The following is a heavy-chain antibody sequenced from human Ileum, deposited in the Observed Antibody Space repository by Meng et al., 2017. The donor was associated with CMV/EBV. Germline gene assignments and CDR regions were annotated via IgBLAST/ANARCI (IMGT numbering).Heavy chain of an antibody. Sequence: GESLKISCAASGFTFSTYSMFWVRQAPGKGLEWVSFISSDSKYVYYSDSVQGRFTISRDNSKKSLFLQMNSVRAEDTAIYYCVRLGYCSSPSCQKSYFYGLDVWGPGTTVTVSS. D-gene: IGHD2-2*01. J-gene: IGHJ6*02. CDR1: GFTFSTYS. CDR3: VRLGYCSSPSCQKSYFYGLDV. V-gene: IGHV3-21*01. CDR2: ISSDSKYV.